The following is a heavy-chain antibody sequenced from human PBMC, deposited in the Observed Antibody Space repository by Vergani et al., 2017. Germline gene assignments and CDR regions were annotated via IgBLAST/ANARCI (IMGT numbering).Heavy chain of an antibody. CDR2: MNPNSGNT. CDR3: ARGYYDILTGYSYYFDY. CDR1: GYTFTSSD. D-gene: IGHD3-9*01. J-gene: IGHJ4*02. Sequence: QVQLVQSGAAVKKPGASVKVSCKASGYTFTSSDINWVRQATGQGLEWMGWMNPNSGNTGYAQKFQGRVTITRNTSISTAYMELSSLRSEDTAVYYCARGYYDILTGYSYYFDYWGQGTLVTVSS. V-gene: IGHV1-8*03.